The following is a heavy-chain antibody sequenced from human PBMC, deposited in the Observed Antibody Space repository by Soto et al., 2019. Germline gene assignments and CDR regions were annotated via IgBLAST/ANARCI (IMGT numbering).Heavy chain of an antibody. CDR2: ISSSSSYI. D-gene: IGHD1-1*01. CDR1: GFTFSSYS. CDR3: ARGGWTERDDDY. J-gene: IGHJ4*02. V-gene: IGHV3-21*01. Sequence: GGSLRLSCAASGFTFSSYSMNWVRQAPGKGLEWVSSISSSSSYIYYADSVKGRFTISRDNAKNSLYLQMNSLRAEDTAVYYCARGGWTERDDDYWGQGTLVTVSS.